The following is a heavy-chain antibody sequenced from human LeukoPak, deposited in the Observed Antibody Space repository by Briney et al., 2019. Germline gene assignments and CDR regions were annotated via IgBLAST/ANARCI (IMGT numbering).Heavy chain of an antibody. CDR1: GFSLSTIEVG. J-gene: IGHJ3*01. CDR3: AHSPCGGDRGCSFDF. V-gene: IGHV2-5*01. CDR2: IYWNDNK. Sequence: SGPTLVKPTQTLTLTCTFSGFSLSTIEVGVGWIRQPPGKALEWLALIYWNDNKRYSPSLKSRLTITKDTSKNQVVLTMTNMDPVDTATYYCAHSPCGGDRGCSFDFWGQGTMVTVSS. D-gene: IGHD2-21*02.